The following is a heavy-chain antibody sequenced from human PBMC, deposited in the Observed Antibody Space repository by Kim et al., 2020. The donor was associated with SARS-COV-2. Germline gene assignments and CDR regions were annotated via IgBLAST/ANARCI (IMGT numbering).Heavy chain of an antibody. D-gene: IGHD6-19*01. CDR3: ATDSSGWHQVDY. CDR2: T. J-gene: IGHJ4*02. Sequence: TNYAQKLQGRVTMTTETSTSTAYMELRSLRSDDTAVYYCATDSSGWHQVDYWGQGTLVTVSS. V-gene: IGHV1-18*01.